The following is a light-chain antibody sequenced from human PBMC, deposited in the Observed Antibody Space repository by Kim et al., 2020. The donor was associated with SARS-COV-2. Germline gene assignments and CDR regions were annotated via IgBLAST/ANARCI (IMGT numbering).Light chain of an antibody. CDR3: QQYGSSPTP. CDR2: GAS. V-gene: IGKV3-20*01. J-gene: IGKJ5*01. CDR1: QSVSSSY. Sequence: EIVLTQSPGTLSLSPVERATLSCRASQSVSSSYLAWYQQKPGQAPRLLIYGASSRATGIPDRFSGSGSGTDFTLTISRLEPEDFAVYYCQQYGSSPTPFGQGTRLEIK.